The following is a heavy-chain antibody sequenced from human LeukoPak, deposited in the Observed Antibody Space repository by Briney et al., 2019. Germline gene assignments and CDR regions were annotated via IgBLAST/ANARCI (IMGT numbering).Heavy chain of an antibody. V-gene: IGHV3-23*01. Sequence: GGSLRLSCAASGFTFSSYAMSWVLQAPGKGLEWVSAISGSGGSTYYADSVKGRFTISRDNSKNTLYLQMNSLRAEDTAVYYCAKIRMIQLWVFDYWGQGTLVTVSS. J-gene: IGHJ4*02. CDR1: GFTFSSYA. D-gene: IGHD5-18*01. CDR3: AKIRMIQLWVFDY. CDR2: ISGSGGST.